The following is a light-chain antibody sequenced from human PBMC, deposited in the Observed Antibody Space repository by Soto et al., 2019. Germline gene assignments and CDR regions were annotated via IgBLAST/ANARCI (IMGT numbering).Light chain of an antibody. J-gene: IGKJ5*01. Sequence: EIVLTQSPGTLSLSPGDGASLSCGASQSVSNNYLAWYQQKPGHAPRLLVYGASTRATGIPDRFSGSGSGTDFILSISGLEPEDFAVYYCQQYAAPPVTFGQGTRLEI. V-gene: IGKV3-20*01. CDR2: GAS. CDR3: QQYAAPPVT. CDR1: QSVSNNY.